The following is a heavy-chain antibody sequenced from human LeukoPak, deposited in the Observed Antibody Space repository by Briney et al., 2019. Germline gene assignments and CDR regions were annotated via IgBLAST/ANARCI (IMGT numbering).Heavy chain of an antibody. CDR1: GGSISSYY. V-gene: IGHV3-23*01. CDR2: ISGSGGST. D-gene: IGHD6-19*01. Sequence: SSETLSLTCTVSGGSISSYYWSWIRQPPGKGLEWVSAISGSGGSTYYADSVKGRFTISRDNSKNTLYLQMNSLRAEDTAVYYCAKSAPRGWYSYIDYWGQGTLVTVSS. CDR3: AKSAPRGWYSYIDY. J-gene: IGHJ4*02.